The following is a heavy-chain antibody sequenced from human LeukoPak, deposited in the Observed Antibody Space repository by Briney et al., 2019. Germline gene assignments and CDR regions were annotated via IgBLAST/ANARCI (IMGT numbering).Heavy chain of an antibody. CDR3: VRGDLRLPRSTPDC. V-gene: IGHV3-30-3*01. D-gene: IGHD5/OR15-5a*01. Sequence: PGGSLRLSCAASGFTFSSYAMHWVRQAPGKGLEWVTVISYDGNNKYYADSVKGRFTISRDNAMNTLYLQMNSLRGEDTAVYYCVRGDLRLPRSTPDCWGQGTLVTVSS. CDR1: GFTFSSYA. J-gene: IGHJ4*02. CDR2: ISYDGNNK.